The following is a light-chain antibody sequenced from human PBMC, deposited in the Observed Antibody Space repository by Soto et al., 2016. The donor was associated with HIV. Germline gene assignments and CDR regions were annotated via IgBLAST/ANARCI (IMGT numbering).Light chain of an antibody. CDR2: NTF. V-gene: IGKV1-12*02. CDR1: QHISDW. J-gene: IGKJ5*01. CDR3: QQANSVPSIT. Sequence: DILMTQSPSSVSASVGDRVTITCRASQHISDWLAWSQQKPGKAPNLLIYNTFTLQNGVPSRFSGSGSGTDFTLTISNLQPEDFATYYCQQANSVPSITFGLGTRLDIK.